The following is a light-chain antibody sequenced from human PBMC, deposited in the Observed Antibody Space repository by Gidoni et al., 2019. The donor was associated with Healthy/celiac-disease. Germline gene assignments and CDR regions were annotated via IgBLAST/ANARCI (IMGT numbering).Light chain of an antibody. CDR2: LGS. CDR3: MQALQTLRT. V-gene: IGKV2-28*01. CDR1: HSLLHSNGYNY. J-gene: IGKJ2*01. Sequence: ILMTHSPLSLPVTPGEPASISCRSSHSLLHSNGYNYLDWYLQKPGQSPQLLIYLGSNRASGVPDRFSGSGSGTDFTLKISRVEAEDVGVYYCMQALQTLRTFGQXTKLEIK.